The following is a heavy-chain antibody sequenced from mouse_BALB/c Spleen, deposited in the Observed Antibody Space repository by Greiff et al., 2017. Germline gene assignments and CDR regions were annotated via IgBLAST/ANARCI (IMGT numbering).Heavy chain of an antibody. V-gene: IGHV1-39*01. CDR3: ARRSYYGNHYAMDY. D-gene: IGHD2-1*01. CDR2: IDPYYGGT. CDR1: GYSFTGYN. Sequence: VQLKESGPELEKPGASVKISCKASGYSFTGYNMNWVKQSNGKSLEWIGNIDPYYGGTSYNQKFKGKATLTVDKSSSTAYMQLKSLTSEDSAVYYCARRSYYGNHYAMDYCGQGTSVTVSS. J-gene: IGHJ4*01.